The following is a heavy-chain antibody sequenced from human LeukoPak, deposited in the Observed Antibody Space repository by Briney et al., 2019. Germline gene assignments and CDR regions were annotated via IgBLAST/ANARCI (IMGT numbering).Heavy chain of an antibody. Sequence: SVKVSCKASGGTFSSYAISWVRQAPGQGLEWMGGIILIFGTANYAQKFQGRVTITADESTSTAYMELSSLRSEDTAVYHCARGGGSGSYCDYWGQGTLVTVSS. D-gene: IGHD3-10*01. V-gene: IGHV1-69*01. CDR2: IILIFGTA. J-gene: IGHJ4*02. CDR3: ARGGGSGSYCDY. CDR1: GGTFSSYA.